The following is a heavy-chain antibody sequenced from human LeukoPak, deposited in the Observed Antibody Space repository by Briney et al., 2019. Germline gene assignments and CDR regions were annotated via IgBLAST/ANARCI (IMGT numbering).Heavy chain of an antibody. V-gene: IGHV3-30*18. CDR2: ISYDGTNK. J-gene: IGHJ6*02. Sequence: PGRSLRLSCAASGFTFSSYGMHWVRQAPGKGLEWVAVISYDGTNKYYADSVKGRFTISRDNSKNTLYLQMNSLRAEDTAVYCCAKDIGLALLWFGSGMDVWGQGTTVTVSS. CDR1: GFTFSSYG. D-gene: IGHD3-10*01. CDR3: AKDIGLALLWFGSGMDV.